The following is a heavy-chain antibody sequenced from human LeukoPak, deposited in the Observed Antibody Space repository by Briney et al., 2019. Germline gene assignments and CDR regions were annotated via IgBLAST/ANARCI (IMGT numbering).Heavy chain of an antibody. CDR1: GFTFSSYA. CDR3: AKKEAVAGKGFDY. Sequence: GGSLRLSCAASGFTFSSYAMSWVRQAPGKGLEWVSIITGSGSGDSTYYADSVKGRFTISRDNFKNTLYLQMNSLRAEDTAVYYCAKKEAVAGKGFDYWGQGTLVTVSS. CDR2: ITGSGSGDST. V-gene: IGHV3-23*01. D-gene: IGHD6-19*01. J-gene: IGHJ4*02.